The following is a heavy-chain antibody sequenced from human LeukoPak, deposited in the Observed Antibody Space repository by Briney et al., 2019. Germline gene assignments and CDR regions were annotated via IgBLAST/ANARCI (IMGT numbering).Heavy chain of an antibody. Sequence: GGSLRLSCAASGFTFSTYEMSWVRQTPGKGLEWVSYISSSSSSIYYADSVKGRFTISRDNAKNSLYLQMNSLRDEDTAVYYCASSIAALGTFDYWGQGTLVTVSS. D-gene: IGHD6-13*01. CDR2: ISSSSSSI. V-gene: IGHV3-48*02. CDR3: ASSIAALGTFDY. J-gene: IGHJ4*02. CDR1: GFTFSTYE.